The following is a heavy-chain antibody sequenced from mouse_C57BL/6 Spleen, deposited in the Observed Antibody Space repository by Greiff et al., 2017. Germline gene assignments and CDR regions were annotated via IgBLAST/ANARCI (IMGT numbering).Heavy chain of an antibody. V-gene: IGHV5-17*01. Sequence: DVQLVESGGGLVKPGGSLKLSCAASGFTFSDYGMHWVRQAPEKGLEWVAYISSGSSTIYYADTVKGRFTISRDNAKHALFLQMTSLRSEDTAMYYCARGGTHAYWGQGTTLSVSS. J-gene: IGHJ2*01. CDR2: ISSGSSTI. CDR1: GFTFSDYG. CDR3: ARGGTHAY. D-gene: IGHD3-3*01.